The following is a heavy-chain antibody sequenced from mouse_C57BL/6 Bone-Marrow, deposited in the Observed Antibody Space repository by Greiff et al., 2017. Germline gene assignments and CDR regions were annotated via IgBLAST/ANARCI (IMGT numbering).Heavy chain of an antibody. CDR1: GFTFSSYG. CDR3: ARSGYGSSSLYYFDY. V-gene: IGHV5-6*01. CDR2: ISSGGSYT. Sequence: EVKLVESGGDLVKPGGSLKLSCAASGFTFSSYGMSWVRQTPDKRLAWVATISSGGSYTYSPDSVKGRFTISRDNAKNTLYLQMSSLKSEDTAMYYCARSGYGSSSLYYFDYWGQGTTLTVSS. D-gene: IGHD1-1*01. J-gene: IGHJ2*01.